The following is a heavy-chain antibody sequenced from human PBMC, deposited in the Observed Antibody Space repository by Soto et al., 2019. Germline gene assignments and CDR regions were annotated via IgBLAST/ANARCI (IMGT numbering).Heavy chain of an antibody. Sequence: SVKVSCKASGGTFSSYAISWVRQAPGQGLEWMGGIIPIFGTANYAQKFQGRVTITADESTSTAYMELSSLRSEDTAVYYCASEGDYEVRGAFDIWGQGTMVTVSS. CDR1: GGTFSSYA. CDR3: ASEGDYEVRGAFDI. J-gene: IGHJ3*02. V-gene: IGHV1-69*13. CDR2: IIPIFGTA. D-gene: IGHD4-17*01.